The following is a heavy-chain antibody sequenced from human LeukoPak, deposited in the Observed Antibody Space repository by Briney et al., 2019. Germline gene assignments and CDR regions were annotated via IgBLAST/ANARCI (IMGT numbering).Heavy chain of an antibody. D-gene: IGHD2-2*02. CDR2: IYTSGST. V-gene: IGHV4-4*08. CDR1: GFTFSNAW. CDR3: ARDLMVPAAIQDY. J-gene: IGHJ4*02. Sequence: GSLRLSCAASGFTFSNAWMSWVRQAPGKGLEWVGRIYTSGSTNYNPSLKSRVTISVDTSKNQFSLKLSSVTAADTAVYYCARDLMVPAAIQDYWGQGTLVTVSS.